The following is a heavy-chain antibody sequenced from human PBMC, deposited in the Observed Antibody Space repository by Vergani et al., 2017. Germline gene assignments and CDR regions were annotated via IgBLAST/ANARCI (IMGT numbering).Heavy chain of an antibody. V-gene: IGHV4-34*01. Sequence: QVQLQESGPGLLKPSETLSLTCAVYGGSFSGYYWSWIRQPPGKGLEWIGEINHSGSTNYNPSLKSRVTISVDTSNNHFSLRLNSLTAADTAVYYCARRSGIVYDIFSGTQYFFDFWGQGTLVTVSS. CDR2: INHSGST. D-gene: IGHD3-9*01. CDR1: GGSFSGYY. J-gene: IGHJ4*02. CDR3: ARRSGIVYDIFSGTQYFFDF.